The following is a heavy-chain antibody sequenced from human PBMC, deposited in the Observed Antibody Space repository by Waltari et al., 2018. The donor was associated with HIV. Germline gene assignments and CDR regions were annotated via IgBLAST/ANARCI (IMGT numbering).Heavy chain of an antibody. V-gene: IGHV3-53*01. J-gene: IGHJ6*02. CDR3: ARMKRSYGSWQARYFYFGMDV. Sequence: EVQLVGSGGGLVQPGGSQRLSWAACGLSARATYMSWVRLAPGKGLQWVSVLYNEGRTQYIDSVKGRLTIFRDNSKNALYLQMNSLRVDDTAVYYCARMKRSYGSWQARYFYFGMDVWGQGTTVIVSS. D-gene: IGHD3-10*01. CDR2: LYNEGRT. CDR1: GLSARATY.